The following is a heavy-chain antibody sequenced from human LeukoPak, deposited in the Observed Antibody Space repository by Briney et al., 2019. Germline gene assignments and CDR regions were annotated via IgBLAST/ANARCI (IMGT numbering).Heavy chain of an antibody. V-gene: IGHV3-66*02. J-gene: IGHJ4*02. CDR2: IYSGGST. CDR1: GFTVSSNY. CDR3: GSGSSSWSPFDY. Sequence: GGSLRLSCAASGFTVSSNYMSWVRQAPGQGLEWVSVIYSGGSTYYADSVKGRFTISRDNSKNTLYLQMNSLRAEDTAVYYCGSGSSSWSPFDYWGQGTLVTVSS. D-gene: IGHD6-13*01.